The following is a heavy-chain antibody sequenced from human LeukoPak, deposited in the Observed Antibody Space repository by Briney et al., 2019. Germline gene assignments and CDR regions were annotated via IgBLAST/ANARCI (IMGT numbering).Heavy chain of an antibody. CDR3: ARGEAIAPTWGSRFAY. J-gene: IGHJ4*02. CDR2: IWYDGSNK. CDR1: GFTFSSYG. D-gene: IGHD7-27*01. V-gene: IGHV3-30*19. Sequence: GGSLRLSCAASGFTFSSYGMHWVRQAPGKGLEWVAVIWYDGSNKYYADSVKGRFTISRDNSKNMVYLQMNSLRAEDTAVYYCARGEAIAPTWGSRFAYWGQGILVTVSS.